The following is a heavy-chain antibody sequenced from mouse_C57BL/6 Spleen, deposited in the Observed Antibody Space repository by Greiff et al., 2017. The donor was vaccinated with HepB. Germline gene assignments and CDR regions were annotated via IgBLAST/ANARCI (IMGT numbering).Heavy chain of an antibody. D-gene: IGHD1-1*01. J-gene: IGHJ1*03. CDR3: ARVAYYYGSSYRYFDV. CDR1: GFTFSSYA. CDR2: ISDGGSYT. Sequence: EVQRVESGGGLVKPGGSLKLSCAASGFTFSSYAMSWVRQTPEKRLEWVATISDGGSYTYYPDNVKGRFTISRDNAKNNLYLQMSHMKSEDTAMYYCARVAYYYGSSYRYFDVWGTGTTVTVSS. V-gene: IGHV5-4*01.